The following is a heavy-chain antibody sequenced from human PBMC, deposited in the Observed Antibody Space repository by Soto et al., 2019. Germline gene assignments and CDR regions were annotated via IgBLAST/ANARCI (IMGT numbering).Heavy chain of an antibody. V-gene: IGHV3-30*18. D-gene: IGHD2-15*01. CDR2: ISYDGRDK. CDR3: AKDRGFCNGGSCYGFDY. Sequence: GGSLRLSCAASGFTFSNYGMHWVRQAPGKGLDWVAVISYDGRDKYYGESVKGRFTIFRDNSKNTLYLEMNTLRPDDTGVYYCAKDRGFCNGGSCYGFDYWSQGTLVTVSS. J-gene: IGHJ4*02. CDR1: GFTFSNYG.